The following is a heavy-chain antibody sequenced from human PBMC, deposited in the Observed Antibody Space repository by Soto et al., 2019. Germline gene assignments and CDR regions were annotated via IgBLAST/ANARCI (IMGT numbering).Heavy chain of an antibody. V-gene: IGHV3-23*01. Sequence: QAGGSLKLSCAASGFTFSSYAMSWVRQAPGKGLEWVSAISGSGGSTYYADSVKGRFTISRDNSKNTLYLQMNSLRAEDTAVYYCAKDSRYSSSWFDYWGQGTLVTVS. CDR1: GFTFSSYA. CDR3: AKDSRYSSSWFDY. J-gene: IGHJ4*02. CDR2: ISGSGGST. D-gene: IGHD6-13*01.